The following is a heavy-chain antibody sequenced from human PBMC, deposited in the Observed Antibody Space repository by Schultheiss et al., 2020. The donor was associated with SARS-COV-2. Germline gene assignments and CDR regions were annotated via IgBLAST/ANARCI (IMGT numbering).Heavy chain of an antibody. J-gene: IGHJ4*02. Sequence: GGSLRLSCAASGFTFSSYAMSWVRQAPGKGLEWVSAISGSGGSTYYADSVKGRFTISRDNSKNTLYLQMNSLRAEDTAVYYCARDDLLGGTVGNDFWGQGTLVTVSS. V-gene: IGHV3-23*01. CDR1: GFTFSSYA. CDR2: ISGSGGST. CDR3: ARDDLLGGTVGNDF. D-gene: IGHD1-26*01.